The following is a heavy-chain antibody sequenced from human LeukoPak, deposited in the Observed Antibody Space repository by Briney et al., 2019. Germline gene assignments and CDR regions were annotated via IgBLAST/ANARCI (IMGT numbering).Heavy chain of an antibody. CDR2: ISGSGGST. CDR1: GFTFSSYA. D-gene: IGHD2-2*01. J-gene: IGHJ4*02. Sequence: YPGGSLRLSCAASGFTFSSYAMSWVRQAPGKGLEWVSAISGSGGSTYYADSVKGRFTISRDNSKNTLYLQMNSLRAEDTAVYYCAKGGTGYCSSTSCLYYFDYWGQGTLVTVSS. CDR3: AKGGTGYCSSTSCLYYFDY. V-gene: IGHV3-23*01.